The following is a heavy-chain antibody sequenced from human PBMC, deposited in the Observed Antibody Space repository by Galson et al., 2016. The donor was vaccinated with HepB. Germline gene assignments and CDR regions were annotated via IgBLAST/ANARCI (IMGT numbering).Heavy chain of an antibody. CDR1: GFAFSSYW. CDR2: IKSDESWK. Sequence: SLRLSCAASGFAFSSYWMHWVRQVPGKGLVWVSRIKSDESWKNYADSVKGRFTISRDNAKNTLYLQMNSLRAEDTAVYYCARDGDAYNFDYWGQGTLVTVSS. J-gene: IGHJ4*02. CDR3: ARDGDAYNFDY. V-gene: IGHV3-74*01. D-gene: IGHD5-24*01.